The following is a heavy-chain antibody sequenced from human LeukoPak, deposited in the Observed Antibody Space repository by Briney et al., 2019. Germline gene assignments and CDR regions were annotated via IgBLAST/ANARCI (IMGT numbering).Heavy chain of an antibody. J-gene: IGHJ6*03. CDR2: INPNSGGT. CDR1: GYTFSGSY. D-gene: IGHD3-10*01. V-gene: IGHV1-2*02. CDR3: ARGDYYGSGSYFPRFGYYYYMDV. Sequence: ASVKASCKASGYTFSGSYIHWVRQAPGQGLEWMGWINPNSGGTNYAQKFQGRVTMTRDTSISTAYMELSRLRSDDTAVYYCARGDYYGSGSYFPRFGYYYYMDVWGKGTTVTISS.